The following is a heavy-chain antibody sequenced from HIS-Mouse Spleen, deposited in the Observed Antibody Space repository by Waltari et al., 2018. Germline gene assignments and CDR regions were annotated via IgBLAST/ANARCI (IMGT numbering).Heavy chain of an antibody. J-gene: IGHJ2*01. CDR2: IYYSGST. D-gene: IGHD6-13*01. CDR1: RGSISSSSYY. Sequence: QLQLQESGPGLVKHSETLSLTCTVSRGSISSSSYYWGWIRQPPGKGLEWIGIIYYSGSTYYNPSLKSRVTISVDTSKNQFSLKLSSVTAADTAVYYCAREIPYSSSWYDWYFDLWGRGTLVTVSS. CDR3: AREIPYSSSWYDWYFDL. V-gene: IGHV4-39*07.